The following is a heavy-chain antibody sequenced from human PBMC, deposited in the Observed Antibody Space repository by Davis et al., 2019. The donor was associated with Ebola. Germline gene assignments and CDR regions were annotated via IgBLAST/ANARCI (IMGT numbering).Heavy chain of an antibody. J-gene: IGHJ5*02. Sequence: GESLKISCAASGFTFSSYSMNWVRQAPGKGLEWVSSISSSSSYIYYADSVKGRFTISRDNSKNTLYLQMNSLRAEDTAVYYCAKDRYSSSWYLFDPWGQGTLVTVSS. D-gene: IGHD6-13*01. V-gene: IGHV3-21*04. CDR3: AKDRYSSSWYLFDP. CDR2: ISSSSSYI. CDR1: GFTFSSYS.